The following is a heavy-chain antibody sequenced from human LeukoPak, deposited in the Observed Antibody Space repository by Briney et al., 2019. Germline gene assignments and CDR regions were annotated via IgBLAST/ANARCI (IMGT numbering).Heavy chain of an antibody. J-gene: IGHJ4*02. CDR3: ARQLGDRLLFDY. V-gene: IGHV4-59*01. CDR2: IYYSGST. CDR1: GGSFSSYF. D-gene: IGHD2-21*01. Sequence: SETLSLTCTVSGGSFSSYFWSWIRQPPGKGLEWIGYIYYSGSTHYNSSLKSRVTISLDTSRNQYSLKLSSVTAADTAVYYCARQLGDRLLFDYWGQGTLVTVSS.